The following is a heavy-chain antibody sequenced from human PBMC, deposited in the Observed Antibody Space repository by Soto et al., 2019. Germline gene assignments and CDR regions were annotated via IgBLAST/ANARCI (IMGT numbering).Heavy chain of an antibody. J-gene: IGHJ6*02. Sequence: GGSLRLSCAASGFTFSSYSMNWVRQAPGKGLEWVSSITSSSSNKYYADSVKGRFTISRDNSKNTLYLQMNSLRAEDTAVYYCASLYYYDSSGYYLFHYYYYGMDVWGQGTTVTVSS. CDR2: ITSSSSNK. D-gene: IGHD3-22*01. CDR1: GFTFSSYS. V-gene: IGHV3-21*01. CDR3: ASLYYYDSSGYYLFHYYYYGMDV.